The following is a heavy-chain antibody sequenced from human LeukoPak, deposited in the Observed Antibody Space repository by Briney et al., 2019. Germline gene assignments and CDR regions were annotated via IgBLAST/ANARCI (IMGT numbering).Heavy chain of an antibody. J-gene: IGHJ3*02. V-gene: IGHV3-30-3*01. Sequence: PGRSLRVSCAASGFTFSSYAMHGVRQAPGKGLEWVAVISYDGSNKYYADSVKGRFTISRDNSKNTLYLQTNSLRAEDTAVYYCARDKYYDSSGEAFDIWGQGTMVTVSS. D-gene: IGHD3-22*01. CDR1: GFTFSSYA. CDR3: ARDKYYDSSGEAFDI. CDR2: ISYDGSNK.